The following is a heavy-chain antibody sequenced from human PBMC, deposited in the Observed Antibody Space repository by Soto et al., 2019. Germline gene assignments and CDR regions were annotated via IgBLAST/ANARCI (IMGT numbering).Heavy chain of an antibody. J-gene: IGHJ4*02. Sequence: QLQLQESGPGLVKPSETLSLTCTVSGGSISVGSYYWGWIRQPPGKAPEWIGSNSYSGSTYYNPSLKRRVTIFMDMSKNQFSLRLTSVTAADTAVYYCARPSSGGNSWFFAYWGQGTLVSVSS. CDR3: ARPSSGGNSWFFAY. D-gene: IGHD2-21*02. CDR2: NSYSGST. CDR1: GGSISVGSYY. V-gene: IGHV4-39*01.